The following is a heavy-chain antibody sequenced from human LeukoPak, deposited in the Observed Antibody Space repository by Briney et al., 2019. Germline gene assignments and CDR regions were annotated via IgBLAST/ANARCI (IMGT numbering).Heavy chain of an antibody. CDR2: IYYSGST. D-gene: IGHD3-16*01. CDR1: GGPISSSSYY. CDR3: ARNPNEYDHYGMDV. Sequence: SETLSLTCTVSGGPISSSSYYWGWIRQPPGKGLEWIGSIYYSGSTYYNPSLKSRVTISVDTSKNQFSLKLSSVTAADTAVYYCARNPNEYDHYGMDVWGQGTTVTVSS. J-gene: IGHJ6*02. V-gene: IGHV4-39*01.